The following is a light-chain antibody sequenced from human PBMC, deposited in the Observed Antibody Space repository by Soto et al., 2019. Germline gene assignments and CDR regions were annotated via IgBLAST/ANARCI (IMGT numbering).Light chain of an antibody. J-gene: IGLJ2*01. V-gene: IGLV1-44*01. CDR1: NSNIGTNT. CDR3: EAWDGSLNVML. Sequence: QSVLTQPPSASGTPGQRVTISCSGGNSNIGTNTVNWYQHLPGSAPKLLIYSNNQRPSGVPDRFSGSKSGTSASLAISGLQPDDEADYYCEAWDGSLNVMLFGGGTKVTVL. CDR2: SNN.